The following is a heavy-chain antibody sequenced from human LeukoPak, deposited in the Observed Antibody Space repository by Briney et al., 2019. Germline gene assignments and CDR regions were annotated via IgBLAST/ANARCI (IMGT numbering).Heavy chain of an antibody. CDR3: ARGAWSYYYMDV. Sequence: SETLSLTCTVSGGSIRSYYWSWIRQPPGKGLEWIGYIYYSGSTNYNPSLKSRVTISVDPSKNQFSLKLSSVTAADTAVYYCARGAWSYYYMDVWGKGTTVTISS. D-gene: IGHD1-1*01. V-gene: IGHV4-59*01. CDR2: IYYSGST. J-gene: IGHJ6*03. CDR1: GGSIRSYY.